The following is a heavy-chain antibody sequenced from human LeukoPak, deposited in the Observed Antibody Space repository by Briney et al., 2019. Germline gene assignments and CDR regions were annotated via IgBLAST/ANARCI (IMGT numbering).Heavy chain of an antibody. J-gene: IGHJ4*02. V-gene: IGHV3-66*01. CDR2: IYSGGST. CDR1: GFTVSSNY. D-gene: IGHD2-15*01. Sequence: GGSLRLSCAASGFTVSSNYMSWVRQAPGKGLEWVSVIYSGGSTYYADSVKGRFTISRDNSKNTLYLQMNSLRAEDTAVYYCASPDPYCSGGSCYQAFSFDYWGQGTLVTVSS. CDR3: ASPDPYCSGGSCYQAFSFDY.